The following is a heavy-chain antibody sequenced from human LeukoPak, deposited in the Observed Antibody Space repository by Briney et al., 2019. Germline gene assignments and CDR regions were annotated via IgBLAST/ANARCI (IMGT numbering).Heavy chain of an antibody. CDR2: ISAYNGNT. CDR1: GYTFTIYG. CDR3: ASSETTVTTGGSLDD. Sequence: ASVTVSCTSSGYTFTIYGISWVRQAHGQGHEWMGWISAYNGNTNYAQKLQGRVTMTTDTSTSTAYMELRSLRSDDTAVYYCASSETTVTTGGSLDDWGQGTLVTVSS. J-gene: IGHJ4*02. V-gene: IGHV1-18*01. D-gene: IGHD4-17*01.